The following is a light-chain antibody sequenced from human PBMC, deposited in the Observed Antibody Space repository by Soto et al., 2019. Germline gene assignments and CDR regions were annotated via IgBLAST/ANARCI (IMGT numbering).Light chain of an antibody. V-gene: IGKV1-33*01. CDR2: GAS. J-gene: IGKJ3*01. CDR1: QDIRKY. CDR3: KYYDHRPPFT. Sequence: DIQMTQSPSSLSASVGDRVPITCQASQDIRKYLNWYQQKPGRAPKLLIYGASNLETGVPSRFSGRGYGTDFTFTISSLHPEDLATYYCKYYDHRPPFTFGPGTKVAIK.